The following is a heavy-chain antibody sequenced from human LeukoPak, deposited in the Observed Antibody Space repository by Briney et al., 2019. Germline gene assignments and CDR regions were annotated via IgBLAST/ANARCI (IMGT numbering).Heavy chain of an antibody. V-gene: IGHV1-2*02. CDR2: INPSSGGT. CDR1: GYTFTGYY. D-gene: IGHD3-22*01. Sequence: VASVKVSCKASGYTFTGYYMHWVRQAPGQGLEWMGWINPSSGGTNYAQKFHGRVTMTRDTSISTAYMELRRLRSDDTGVYYCARGAHYHDSSQGYDYWGQGTLVTVSS. J-gene: IGHJ4*02. CDR3: ARGAHYHDSSQGYDY.